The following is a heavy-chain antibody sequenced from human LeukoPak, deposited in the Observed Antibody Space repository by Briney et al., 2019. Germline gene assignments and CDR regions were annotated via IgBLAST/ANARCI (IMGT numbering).Heavy chain of an antibody. J-gene: IGHJ4*02. D-gene: IGHD6-19*01. Sequence: GGSLRLSCAGSGFIFNSYAMHWVRQPPGKGLEWVSGISWNSGSIDCADSVKGRFTISRDNAKNSLYLQMNSLRVEDTAFYYCAKDNRRHYTSGPNPDSLHWGQGALVTVYS. V-gene: IGHV3-9*01. CDR1: GFIFNSYA. CDR2: ISWNSGSI. CDR3: AKDNRRHYTSGPNPDSLH.